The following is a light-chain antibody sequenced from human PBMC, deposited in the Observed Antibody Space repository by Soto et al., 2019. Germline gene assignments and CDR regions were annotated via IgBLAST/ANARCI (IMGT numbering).Light chain of an antibody. CDR1: QRIGTS. J-gene: IGKJ1*01. CDR2: GAS. CDR3: QQYDNWRT. V-gene: IGKV3-15*01. Sequence: EIVMTQSPATLSVSPGDRVTLSFRAIQRIGTSLAWYQHKPGQAPRLLLYGASSRATGIPARFSGSGSGTEFTLTISSLQSEDFAVYYCQQYDNWRTFGQGTKVDIK.